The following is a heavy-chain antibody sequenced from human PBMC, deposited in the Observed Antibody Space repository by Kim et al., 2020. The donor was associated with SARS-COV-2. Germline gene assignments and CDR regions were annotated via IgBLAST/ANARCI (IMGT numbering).Heavy chain of an antibody. D-gene: IGHD3-10*01. J-gene: IGHJ4*02. CDR1: GGSLSVYR. CDR3: ARGSPYGEFYGLGSYFAD. Sequence: SETLSLTCAVYGGSLSVYRWTWIRQSPEKGLEWIGQISHSGDTKYNPSLKSRVSISVDTSKSQFSLKMTSVTAADSALYYCARGSPYGEFYGLGSYFADWGQGILVTVSS. CDR2: ISHSGDT. V-gene: IGHV4-34*01.